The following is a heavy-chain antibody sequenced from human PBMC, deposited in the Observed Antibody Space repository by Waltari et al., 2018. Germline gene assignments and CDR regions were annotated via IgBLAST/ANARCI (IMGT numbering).Heavy chain of an antibody. D-gene: IGHD6-19*01. CDR1: GFTVSSNY. J-gene: IGHJ4*02. CDR3: ARAASTVAPFDY. Sequence: EVQLVESGGGLIQPGGSLRLSCAASGFTVSSNYMSWVRQAPGKGLEWVSVIYSGGSTYYADAVKGRFTISRDNSKNTLYLQMNSLRAEDTAVYYCARAASTVAPFDYWGQGTLVTVSS. CDR2: IYSGGST. V-gene: IGHV3-53*01.